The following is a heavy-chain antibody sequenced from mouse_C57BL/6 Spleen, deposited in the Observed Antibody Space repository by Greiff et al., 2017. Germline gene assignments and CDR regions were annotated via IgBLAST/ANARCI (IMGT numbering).Heavy chain of an antibody. V-gene: IGHV1-9*01. Sequence: QVQLKESGAELMKPGASVKLSCKATGYTFTGYWIEWVKQRPGHGLEWIGEILPGSGSINYNEKFKGKDTFTADTSSNTAYMQLSSLTTDDSAIYYCARGGPREYYYGSSPYYYAMDYWGQGTSVTVSS. D-gene: IGHD1-1*01. CDR3: ARGGPREYYYGSSPYYYAMDY. CDR1: GYTFTGYW. CDR2: ILPGSGSI. J-gene: IGHJ4*01.